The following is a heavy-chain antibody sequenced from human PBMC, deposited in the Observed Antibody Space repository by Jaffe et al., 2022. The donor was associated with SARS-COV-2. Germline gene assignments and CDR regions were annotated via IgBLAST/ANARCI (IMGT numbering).Heavy chain of an antibody. CDR3: ARDFSSGSYGY. CDR1: GYTFNNYG. D-gene: IGHD3-10*01. J-gene: IGHJ4*02. CDR2: ISTYNGNT. V-gene: IGHV1-18*01. Sequence: QVQLVQSGAEVKKPGASVKVSCKASGYTFNNYGINWVRQAPGQGLEWMGWISTYNGNTKYAQKVQGRVTMTTDTSTTTSYMELRSLRSDDTAIYYCARDFSSGSYGYWGQGSLVTVSS.